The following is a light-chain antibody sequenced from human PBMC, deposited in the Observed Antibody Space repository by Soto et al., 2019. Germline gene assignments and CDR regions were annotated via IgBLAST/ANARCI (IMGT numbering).Light chain of an antibody. Sequence: QSALTQPASVSGSPGQSITISCTGTSSDVGGYNYVSWYQQHPGKAPKLMIYDVSNRPSGVSNRFSGSKSGNTASLTISGLQAEDEADYDCSSYTSSSTDVVFGGGTKRTVL. CDR1: SSDVGGYNY. CDR3: SSYTSSSTDVV. J-gene: IGLJ2*01. CDR2: DVS. V-gene: IGLV2-14*01.